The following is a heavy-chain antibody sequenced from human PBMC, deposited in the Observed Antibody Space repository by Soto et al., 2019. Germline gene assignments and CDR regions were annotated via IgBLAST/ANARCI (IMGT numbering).Heavy chain of an antibody. V-gene: IGHV1-18*01. Sequence: ASVKVSCKASGYTFSSYGISWVRQAPGQGLEWMGWISAYNDDTNYAQILQGRVTMTTDTSTSTAYMELRSLRSDDTAVYYCARERRDAYNLFYGMDVWGQGTTVTVSS. CDR2: ISAYNDDT. CDR1: GYTFSSYG. J-gene: IGHJ6*02. D-gene: IGHD1-1*01. CDR3: ARERRDAYNLFYGMDV.